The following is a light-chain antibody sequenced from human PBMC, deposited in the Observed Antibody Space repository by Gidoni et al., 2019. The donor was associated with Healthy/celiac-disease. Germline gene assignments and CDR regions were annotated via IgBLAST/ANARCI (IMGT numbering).Light chain of an antibody. CDR3: QQYGSSPTRT. CDR2: GAS. J-gene: IGKJ2*01. CDR1: QSVSSSY. Sequence: EIVLTQSPGTLSLSPGERATLSCRASQSVSSSYLAWYQQKPGQAPRLLIYGASSRATGIPDRFSGSGSGTDFTLTISRLEPEDFAVYYCQQYGSSPTRTFGQXTKLEIK. V-gene: IGKV3-20*01.